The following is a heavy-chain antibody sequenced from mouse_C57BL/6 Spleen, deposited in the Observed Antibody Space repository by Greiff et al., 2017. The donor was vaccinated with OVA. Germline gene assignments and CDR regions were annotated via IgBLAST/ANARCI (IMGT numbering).Heavy chain of an antibody. Sequence: VMLVESGAELVKPGASVKISCKASGYAFSSYWMNWVKQRPGKGLEWIGQIYPGDGATNYNGKFKGKATLTADKSSSTAYMQLSSLTSEDSAVYFCAQDYAMDYWGQGTSVTVSS. CDR3: AQDYAMDY. CDR1: GYAFSSYW. J-gene: IGHJ4*01. V-gene: IGHV1-80*01. CDR2: IYPGDGAT.